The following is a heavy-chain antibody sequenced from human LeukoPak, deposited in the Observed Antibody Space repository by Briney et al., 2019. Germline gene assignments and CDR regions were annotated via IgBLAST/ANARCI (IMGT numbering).Heavy chain of an antibody. J-gene: IGHJ6*04. CDR3: AREDSSSISMDV. D-gene: IGHD6-6*01. V-gene: IGHV4-59*08. CDR1: GGSISSYY. CDR2: VYYSGGT. Sequence: SETLSLTRTVSGGSISSYYWSWIRQPPGRGLEWIGYVYYSGGTNYNPSLKSRVTISVDTSKNQFSLKLSSVTAADTAVYYCAREDSSSISMDVWGKGTTVTVSS.